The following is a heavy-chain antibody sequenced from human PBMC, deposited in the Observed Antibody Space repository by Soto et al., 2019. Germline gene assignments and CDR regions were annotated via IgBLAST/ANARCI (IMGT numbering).Heavy chain of an antibody. CDR3: ASWALTTKSYGMDV. Sequence: PSETLSLTCTVSGGSISSGGYYYSWIRQPPGKGLEWIGYISYTGSTNYNPSLKSRVTISVDKSKNQFSLNLSSVTAADTAVYYCASWALTTKSYGMDVWGQGTTVTVSS. J-gene: IGHJ6*02. CDR1: GGSISSGGYY. CDR2: ISYTGST. V-gene: IGHV4-61*08. D-gene: IGHD4-17*01.